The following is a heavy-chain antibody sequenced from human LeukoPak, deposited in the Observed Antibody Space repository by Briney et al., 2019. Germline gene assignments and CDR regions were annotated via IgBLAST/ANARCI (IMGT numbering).Heavy chain of an antibody. Sequence: SETLSLTCTVSGGSISSSSYYWGWIRQPPGKGLEWIGSIYYSGSTYYNPSLKSRVTISVDTSKNQFSLKLSSVTAADTAVYYCARQANYDSSGYPPDYWGQGTLVTVSS. V-gene: IGHV4-39*01. CDR3: ARQANYDSSGYPPDY. CDR1: GGSISSSSYY. J-gene: IGHJ4*02. D-gene: IGHD3-22*01. CDR2: IYYSGST.